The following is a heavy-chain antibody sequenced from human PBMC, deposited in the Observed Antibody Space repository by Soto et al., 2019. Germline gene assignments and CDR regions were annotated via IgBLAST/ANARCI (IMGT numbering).Heavy chain of an antibody. V-gene: IGHV4-59*01. D-gene: IGHD6-19*01. CDR1: GGSITTYY. Sequence: QVQLQESGPGLVKPSETLSLTCTASGGSITTYYWSWIRQPPGKGLEWIGYIHYEGSTNYNPSLKSRVTILVDTSQNQFSLKLTSVTAADTAVYFCARGRRSGWYHFDSWGQGTLVTVSS. J-gene: IGHJ4*02. CDR2: IHYEGST. CDR3: ARGRRSGWYHFDS.